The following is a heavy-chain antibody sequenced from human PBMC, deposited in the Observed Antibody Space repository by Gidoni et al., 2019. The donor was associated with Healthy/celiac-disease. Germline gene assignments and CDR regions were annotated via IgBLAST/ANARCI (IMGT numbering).Heavy chain of an antibody. J-gene: IGHJ4*02. D-gene: IGHD2-15*01. V-gene: IGHV4-31*03. Sequence: QVQLQESGPGLVKPSQTLSLTCTVSGGSISSASYYWRWIRQHPGKGMGWMGYTYFHGSAYYNPSLKSRVTISVDTSKNQFSLKLSSVTAADTAVYYCARANTLGYCSGGSCPPNFDYWGQGTLVTVSS. CDR2: TYFHGSA. CDR1: GGSISSASYY. CDR3: ARANTLGYCSGGSCPPNFDY.